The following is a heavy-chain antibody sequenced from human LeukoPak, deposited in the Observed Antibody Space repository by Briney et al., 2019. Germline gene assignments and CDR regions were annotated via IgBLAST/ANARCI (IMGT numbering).Heavy chain of an antibody. CDR1: GGSFSGYY. D-gene: IGHD1-26*01. Sequence: PSETLSLTCAVYGGSFSGYYWSWIRQPPGKGLEWIGEINHSGSTNYNPSLKSRVTISVDTSKSQFSLKLSSVTAADTAVYYCARVFYSGVDYWGQGTLVTVSS. V-gene: IGHV4-34*01. CDR2: INHSGST. CDR3: ARVFYSGVDY. J-gene: IGHJ4*02.